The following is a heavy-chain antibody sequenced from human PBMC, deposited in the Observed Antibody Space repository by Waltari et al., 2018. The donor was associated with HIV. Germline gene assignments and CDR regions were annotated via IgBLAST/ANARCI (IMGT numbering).Heavy chain of an antibody. D-gene: IGHD1-7*01. CDR2: IRSKAYGGTT. CDR1: GFTFGDYA. J-gene: IGHJ6*02. Sequence: EVQLVESGGGLVQPGRSLRLSCTASGFTFGDYAMSWVRQAPGKGLEWVGFIRSKAYGGTTEYAASVKGRFTISRDDSKSIAYLQMNSLKTEDTAVYYCTRDKLELGYYYYYYGMDVWGQGTTVTVSS. CDR3: TRDKLELGYYYYYYGMDV. V-gene: IGHV3-49*04.